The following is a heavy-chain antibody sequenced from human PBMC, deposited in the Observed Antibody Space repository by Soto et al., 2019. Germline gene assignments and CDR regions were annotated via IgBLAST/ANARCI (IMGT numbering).Heavy chain of an antibody. Sequence: TQTLTLTCTFSGLSLSPRAMCVSWIRQPPGKALEWLALIDWDYDKYASTSLKTRLTISEDTSKNQVGLTVTNMDPVDTASYCCARLGYPSAIFAYWGQGTLVTVSS. CDR1: GLSLSPRAMC. CDR3: ARLGYPSAIFAY. J-gene: IGHJ4*02. V-gene: IGHV2-70*01. D-gene: IGHD3-16*01. CDR2: IDWDYDK.